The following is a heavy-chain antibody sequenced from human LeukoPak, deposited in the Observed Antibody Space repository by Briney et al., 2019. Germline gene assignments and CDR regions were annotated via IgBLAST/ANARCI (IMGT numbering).Heavy chain of an antibody. CDR3: ASFNYFGYDLGTDY. V-gene: IGHV3-23*01. J-gene: IGHJ4*02. D-gene: IGHD5-12*01. Sequence: GGSLRLSCAASGFTFSSYWMHWVRQAPGEGLEWVSAISGSGGSTYYADSVKGRFTISRDNSKNTLYLQMNSLRAEDTAVYYCASFNYFGYDLGTDYWGQGTLVTVSS. CDR1: GFTFSSYW. CDR2: ISGSGGST.